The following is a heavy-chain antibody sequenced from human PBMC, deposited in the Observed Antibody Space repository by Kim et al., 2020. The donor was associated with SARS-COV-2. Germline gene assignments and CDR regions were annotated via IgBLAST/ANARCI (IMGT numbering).Heavy chain of an antibody. D-gene: IGHD2-8*01. J-gene: IGHJ6*02. Sequence: ASVKVSCKASGYTFTRYYMHWVRQAPGQGLEWMGIINPSGGSTSYAHKFQGRVTMTRDTSTSTVYMELSSLRSEDTAVYYCAREFDCTNGVCWYYYYGMDVWGQGTTVTVSS. CDR3: AREFDCTNGVCWYYYYGMDV. V-gene: IGHV1-46*01. CDR2: INPSGGST. CDR1: GYTFTRYY.